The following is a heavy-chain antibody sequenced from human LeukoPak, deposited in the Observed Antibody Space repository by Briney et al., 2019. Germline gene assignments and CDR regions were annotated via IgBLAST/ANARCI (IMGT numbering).Heavy chain of an antibody. CDR2: IYYSGST. D-gene: IGHD6-19*01. CDR3: ARHFVAVAGTSEYFQH. V-gene: IGHV4-39*01. J-gene: IGHJ1*01. CDR1: GGSISSSSYY. Sequence: SETLSLTCTVSGGSISSSSYYWGWIRQPPGKGLEWIGSIYYSGSTYYNPSLKSRVTISVDTSKNQFSLKLSSVTAADTAVYYCARHFVAVAGTSEYFQHWGQGTLVTVSS.